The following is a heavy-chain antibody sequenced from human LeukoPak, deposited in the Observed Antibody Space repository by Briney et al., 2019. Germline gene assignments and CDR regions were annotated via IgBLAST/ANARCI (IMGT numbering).Heavy chain of an antibody. Sequence: ASVKVSCKASGYTFTSYGISWVRQAPGQGLEWMGGIIPIFGTANYAQKFQGRVTITADESTSTAYMELSSLRSEDTAVYYCARGSSYYYDSSGYPEDAFDIWGQGTMVTVSS. D-gene: IGHD3-22*01. J-gene: IGHJ3*02. CDR2: IIPIFGTA. CDR1: GYTFTSYG. V-gene: IGHV1-69*13. CDR3: ARGSSYYYDSSGYPEDAFDI.